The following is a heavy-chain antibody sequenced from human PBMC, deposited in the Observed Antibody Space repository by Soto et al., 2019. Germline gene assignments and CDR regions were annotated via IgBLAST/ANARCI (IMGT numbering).Heavy chain of an antibody. CDR1: GFTVSSNY. V-gene: IGHV3-53*01. CDR2: IYSGGST. CDR3: AKAPKPLRGAAAGYYYGMDV. D-gene: IGHD6-13*01. Sequence: GGSLRLSCAASGFTVSSNYMSWVRQAPGKGLEWVSVIYSGGSTYYADSVKGRFTISRDNSKNTLYLQMNSLRAEDTAVYYCAKAPKPLRGAAAGYYYGMDVWGQGTTVTV. J-gene: IGHJ6*02.